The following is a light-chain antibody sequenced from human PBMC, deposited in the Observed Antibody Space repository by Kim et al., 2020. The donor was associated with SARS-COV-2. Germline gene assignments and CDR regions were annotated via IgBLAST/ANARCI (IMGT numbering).Light chain of an antibody. CDR2: DAS. CDR1: QNIRDN. V-gene: IGKV3-15*01. Sequence: PSVSPGESATLSCRASQNIRDNLAWYQQKPGQAPRLLIYDASTRATDIPARFSGSGSGTEFTLTISSLQSEDCALYYCQQYNDWRTFGQGTKLEI. CDR3: QQYNDWRT. J-gene: IGKJ2*01.